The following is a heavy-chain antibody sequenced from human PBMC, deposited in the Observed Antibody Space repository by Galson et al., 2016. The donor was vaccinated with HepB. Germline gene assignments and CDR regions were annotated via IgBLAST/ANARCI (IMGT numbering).Heavy chain of an antibody. V-gene: IGHV3-30-3*02. CDR2: ISYDGSNK. D-gene: IGHD6-13*01. J-gene: IGHJ6*02. CDR1: GFTFSGYG. Sequence: SLRLSCAASGFTFSGYGMHWVRQAPGKGLEWVAVISYDGSNKYFADSVKGRFTLSRDNSKNTLYLQMRSLGAEDTAVYYCVKSNLAAPGGFYGMDVWGQGTTVTVSS. CDR3: VKSNLAAPGGFYGMDV.